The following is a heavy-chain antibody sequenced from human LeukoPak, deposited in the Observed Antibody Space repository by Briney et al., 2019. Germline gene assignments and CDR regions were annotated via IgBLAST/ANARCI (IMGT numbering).Heavy chain of an antibody. Sequence: ASVKVSCKASGGTFSSYAISWVRQAPGQGLEWMGGIIPIFGTANYAQKFQGRVTITADESTSTAYMELSSLRSEDTAVYYCAREASTMVRGAAPGAFDIWGQGTMVTVSS. V-gene: IGHV1-69*13. CDR1: GGTFSSYA. CDR3: AREASTMVRGAAPGAFDI. J-gene: IGHJ3*02. D-gene: IGHD3-10*01. CDR2: IIPIFGTA.